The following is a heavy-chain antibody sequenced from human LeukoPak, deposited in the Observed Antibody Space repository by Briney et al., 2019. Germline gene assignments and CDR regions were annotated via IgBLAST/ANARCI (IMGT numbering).Heavy chain of an antibody. V-gene: IGHV3-30*03. J-gene: IGHJ3*01. CDR3: ARAVAYYYVSGNYYPGAFDV. CDR1: GFTFSSYG. CDR2: ISYDGIR. D-gene: IGHD3-10*01. Sequence: GGSLRLSCAASGFTFSSYGMDWVRQAPGKGLEWVAGISYDGIRYHAESVKGRFTISRDNSKNTLYLQMNSLRADDTAVYYCARAVAYYYVSGNYYPGAFDVWGQGTMVTVSS.